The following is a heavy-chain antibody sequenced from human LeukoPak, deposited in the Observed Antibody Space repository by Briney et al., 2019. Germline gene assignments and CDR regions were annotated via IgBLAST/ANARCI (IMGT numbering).Heavy chain of an antibody. D-gene: IGHD6-13*01. Sequence: GGSLRLSCAASGFTFSSYAMSWVRQAPGKGLEWVSAISGSGGSTYYADSVKGRFTISRDNSKNTLYLQINSLRAEDTAIYYCAKAPMEDSWYIHFDYWGQGTLVTVSS. CDR2: ISGSGGST. CDR3: AKAPMEDSWYIHFDY. J-gene: IGHJ4*02. CDR1: GFTFSSYA. V-gene: IGHV3-23*01.